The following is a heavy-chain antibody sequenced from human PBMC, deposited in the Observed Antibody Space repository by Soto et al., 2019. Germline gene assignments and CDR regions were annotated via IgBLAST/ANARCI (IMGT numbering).Heavy chain of an antibody. Sequence: NPSETLSLTCTVSGGSISSGDYYWSWIRQPPGKGLEWIGYIYYSGSTYYNPSLKSRVTISVDTSKNQFSLKLSSVTAADTAVYYCARAKQRGYSGYGFDYWGQGTLVTVSS. V-gene: IGHV4-30-4*01. D-gene: IGHD5-12*01. CDR1: GGSISSGDYY. J-gene: IGHJ4*02. CDR3: ARAKQRGYSGYGFDY. CDR2: IYYSGST.